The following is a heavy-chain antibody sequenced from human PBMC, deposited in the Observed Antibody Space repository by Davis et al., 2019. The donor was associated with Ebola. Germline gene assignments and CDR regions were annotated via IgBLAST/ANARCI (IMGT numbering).Heavy chain of an antibody. CDR2: IHYSGST. J-gene: IGHJ5*02. D-gene: IGHD4-11*01. V-gene: IGHV4-59*01. Sequence: SETLSLTCAVSGGSISSYYWSWIRQAPGKGLEWIGYIHYSGSTSNNPSLKSRVTMSVDTSKNQVSLKLRSVTAADTAVYYCATQYSNGWFDPWGQGTLVTVSP. CDR1: GGSISSYY. CDR3: ATQYSNGWFDP.